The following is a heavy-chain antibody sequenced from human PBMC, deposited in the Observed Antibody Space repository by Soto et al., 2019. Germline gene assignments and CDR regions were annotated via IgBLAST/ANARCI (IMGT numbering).Heavy chain of an antibody. J-gene: IGHJ6*02. CDR3: ARHSDRTTVYGMDV. CDR2: IYPGDSDT. D-gene: IGHD4-4*01. CDR1: GFPFSSYW. V-gene: IGHV5-51*01. Sequence: GGSLRLSCAASGFPFSSYWIGWVRQMPGKGLEWMGIIYPGDSDTRYSPSFQGQVTISADKSISTAYLQWSSLKASDTAMYYCARHSDRTTVYGMDVWGQGTTVTVSS.